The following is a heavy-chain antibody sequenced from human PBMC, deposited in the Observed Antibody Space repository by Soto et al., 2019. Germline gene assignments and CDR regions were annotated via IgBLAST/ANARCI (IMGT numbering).Heavy chain of an antibody. J-gene: IGHJ6*02. Sequence: QVQLQESGPGLVKPSQTLSLTCTVSGGSINSSGYYWNWIRQHPGRGLEWMGYIYYTGSTYYNPSLKSRITFSIDTSRNQFSLKVNSVTAADTAVYYCARATPSVATLGYGMDVWGQGTTVVVSS. CDR2: IYYTGST. D-gene: IGHD5-12*01. CDR1: GGSINSSGYY. V-gene: IGHV4-31*03. CDR3: ARATPSVATLGYGMDV.